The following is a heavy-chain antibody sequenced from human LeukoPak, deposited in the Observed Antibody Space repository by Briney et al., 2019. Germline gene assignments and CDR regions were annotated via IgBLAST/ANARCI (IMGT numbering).Heavy chain of an antibody. Sequence: SSETLSLTCTVSGGSISSSSYYWGWIRQPPGKGLEWIGSIYYSGSIYYNPSLKSRLTMSVDTSKNQFSLKLSSVTAADTAVYCCASPHTLLYYYYGMDVWGQGTTVTVSS. CDR3: ASPHTLLYYYYGMDV. CDR2: IYYSGSI. D-gene: IGHD5-18*01. CDR1: GGSISSSSYY. V-gene: IGHV4-39*01. J-gene: IGHJ6*02.